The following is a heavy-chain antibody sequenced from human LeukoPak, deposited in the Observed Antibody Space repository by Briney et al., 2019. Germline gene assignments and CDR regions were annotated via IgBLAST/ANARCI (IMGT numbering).Heavy chain of an antibody. Sequence: SETLSLTCAVSGGSISSSNWWSWVRQPPGKGLEWIGNIYYSGSTYYSPSLTSRVTVSVDTSENQFSLKVSSVTAADTAVYYCAMYNWNDHDAFDIWGQGTMVTVSS. V-gene: IGHV4-4*02. J-gene: IGHJ3*02. CDR3: AMYNWNDHDAFDI. D-gene: IGHD1-20*01. CDR1: GGSISSSNW. CDR2: IYYSGST.